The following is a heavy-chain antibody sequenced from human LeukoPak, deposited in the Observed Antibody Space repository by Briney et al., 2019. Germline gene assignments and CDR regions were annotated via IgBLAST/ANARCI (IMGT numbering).Heavy chain of an antibody. CDR3: ARAIVVPAAMFGWFDP. J-gene: IGHJ5*02. CDR1: GFTFSSYS. V-gene: IGHV3-23*01. D-gene: IGHD2-2*01. Sequence: GGSLRLSCAASGFTFSSYSMNWVRQAPGKGLEWVSAISGSGGSTYYADSVKGRFTISRDNSKNTLYLQMNSLRAEDTAVYYCARAIVVPAAMFGWFDPWGQGTLVTVSS. CDR2: ISGSGGST.